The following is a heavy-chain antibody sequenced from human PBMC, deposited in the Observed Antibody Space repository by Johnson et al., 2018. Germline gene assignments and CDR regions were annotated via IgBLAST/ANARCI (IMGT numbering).Heavy chain of an antibody. V-gene: IGHV3-30*03. CDR1: GFTFSSYG. CDR3: ARDPDGWYSSSWYVDV. CDR2: ISYDGSNK. J-gene: IGHJ6*02. Sequence: QVQLVQSGGGVVQPGRSLRLSCAASGFTFSSYGMHWVRQAPGKGLEWVAIISYDGSNKYYADSVKGRFTISRDNSKNTLYLQMNSLRAEDTAVYYCARDPDGWYSSSWYVDVWGQGTTVTVSS. D-gene: IGHD6-13*01.